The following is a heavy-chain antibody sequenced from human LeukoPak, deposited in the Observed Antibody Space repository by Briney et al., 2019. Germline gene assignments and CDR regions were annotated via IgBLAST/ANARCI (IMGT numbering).Heavy chain of an antibody. CDR1: GFTFSAYG. CDR3: ARERRRDGYNYKGY. V-gene: IGHV3-30*04. CDR2: ISYDGSYQ. D-gene: IGHD5-24*01. J-gene: IGHJ4*02. Sequence: GGSLRLSCAVSGFTFSAYGMHWVRQAPGKGLEWVAVISYDGSYQAYADSVKGRFTVSRDSSRNTLYLQLDSLRPEDTGLYYCARERRRDGYNYKGYWGQGTQVSVSS.